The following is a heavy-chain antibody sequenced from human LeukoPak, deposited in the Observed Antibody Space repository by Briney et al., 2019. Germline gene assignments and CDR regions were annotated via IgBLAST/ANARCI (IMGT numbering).Heavy chain of an antibody. V-gene: IGHV3-9*03. CDR2: ISWNSGSI. CDR1: GFTFDDYA. CDR3: ARRNYYDNSGYAFDI. D-gene: IGHD3-22*01. Sequence: GRSLRLSCAASGFTFDDYATHWVRQAPGKGLEWVSGISWNSGSIGYADSVKGRFTISRDNAKNSLYLQMNSLRAEDMALYYCARRNYYDNSGYAFDIWGQGTMVTASS. J-gene: IGHJ3*02.